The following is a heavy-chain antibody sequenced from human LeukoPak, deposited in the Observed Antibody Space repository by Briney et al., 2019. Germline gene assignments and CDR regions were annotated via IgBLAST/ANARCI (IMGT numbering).Heavy chain of an antibody. J-gene: IGHJ3*02. V-gene: IGHV3-21*01. CDR3: ARGVSKSGGTYYYDSSGYSAFDI. CDR2: ISSSSNYI. CDR1: GFTFSSYS. D-gene: IGHD3-22*01. Sequence: GGSLRLSCAASGFTFSSYSMNWVRQAPGKGLEWVSSISSSSNYIYYADSLKGRFTISRDNAKNSLYLQMNSLRAEDTAVYYCARGVSKSGGTYYYDSSGYSAFDIWGQGTMVTVSS.